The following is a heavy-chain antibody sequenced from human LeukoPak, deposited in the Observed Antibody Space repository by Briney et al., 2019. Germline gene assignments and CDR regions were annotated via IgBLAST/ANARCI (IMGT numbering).Heavy chain of an antibody. CDR1: GGSISSGSYY. CDR2: IYTSGST. J-gene: IGHJ5*02. Sequence: SETLSLTCTVSGGSISSGSYYWSWIRQPAGKGLEWIGRIYTSGSTNYNPSLKSRVTISVDTSKNQFSLKLSSVTAADTAVYYCARSLVARSDWFDPWGQGTLVTVSS. CDR3: ARSLVARSDWFDP. V-gene: IGHV4-61*02.